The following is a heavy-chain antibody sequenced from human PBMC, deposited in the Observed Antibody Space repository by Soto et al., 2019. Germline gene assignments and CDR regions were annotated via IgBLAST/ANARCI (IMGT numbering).Heavy chain of an antibody. CDR2: IWYDGSNK. J-gene: IGHJ6*02. CDR3: ARDVAVAKWYYYGMDV. D-gene: IGHD6-19*01. V-gene: IGHV3-33*01. Sequence: GGSLRLSCAASGFTFSSYGMHWVRQAPGKGLEWVAVIWYDGSNKYYADSVKGRFTISRDNSKNTLYLQMNSLRAEDTAVYYGARDVAVAKWYYYGMDVWGQGTTVTVSS. CDR1: GFTFSSYG.